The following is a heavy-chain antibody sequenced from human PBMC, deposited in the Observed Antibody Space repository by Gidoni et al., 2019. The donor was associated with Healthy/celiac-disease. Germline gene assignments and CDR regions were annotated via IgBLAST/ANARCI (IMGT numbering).Heavy chain of an antibody. D-gene: IGHD6-13*01. V-gene: IGHV4-59*01. CDR1: GGSISRYY. Sequence: QVQLQESGPGLVNPSDTLSLTCTASGGSISRYYWSWIRQPPGKGLEWIGYIYYSGSTNYNPSLKSRVTISVDTSKNQFSLKLSSVTAADTAVYYCARIAAAWWFDPWGQGTLVTVSS. CDR3: ARIAAAWWFDP. CDR2: IYYSGST. J-gene: IGHJ5*02.